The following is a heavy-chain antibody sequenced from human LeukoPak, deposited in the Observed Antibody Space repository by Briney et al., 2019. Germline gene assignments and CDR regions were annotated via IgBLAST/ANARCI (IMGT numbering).Heavy chain of an antibody. D-gene: IGHD3-16*02. CDR2: IRGNGGTT. CDR3: AKVELSASGGELDP. V-gene: IGHV3-23*01. J-gene: IGHJ5*02. CDR1: GFTFSSNA. Sequence: PGGSLRLSCAASGFTFSSNAMSWVRQAPGKGLEWVSAIRGNGGTTYDADSVKGRFTISRDNSKNTLYLEMKSLRADDTAVYYCAKVELSASGGELDPWGQGTLVIVSS.